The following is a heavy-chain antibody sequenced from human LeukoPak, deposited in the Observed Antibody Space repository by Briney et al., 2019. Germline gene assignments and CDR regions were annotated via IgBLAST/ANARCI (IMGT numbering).Heavy chain of an antibody. J-gene: IGHJ4*02. CDR1: GGSISSYY. Sequence: KPSETLSLTCTVSGGSISSYYWSWIRQPPGKGLEWIGYISYSGSTNYNPSLKGRVTISVDTPKNYFSLKLFSVTAADTAVYYCARERAEGAILDYWGQGILVTVSS. CDR3: ARERAEGAILDY. CDR2: ISYSGST. D-gene: IGHD1-26*01. V-gene: IGHV4-59*01.